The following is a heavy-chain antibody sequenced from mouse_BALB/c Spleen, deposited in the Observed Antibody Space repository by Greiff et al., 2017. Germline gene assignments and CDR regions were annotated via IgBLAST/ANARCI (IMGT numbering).Heavy chain of an antibody. Sequence: EVQLQQSGAELVKPGASVKLSCTASGFNIKDTYMHWVKQRPEQGLEWIGRIDPANGNTKYDPKFQGKATITADTSSNTAYLQLSSLTSEDTAVYYCARDGYDPYWYFDVWGAGTTVTVSS. J-gene: IGHJ1*01. CDR1: GFNIKDTY. CDR2: IDPANGNT. V-gene: IGHV14-3*02. CDR3: ARDGYDPYWYFDV. D-gene: IGHD2-2*01.